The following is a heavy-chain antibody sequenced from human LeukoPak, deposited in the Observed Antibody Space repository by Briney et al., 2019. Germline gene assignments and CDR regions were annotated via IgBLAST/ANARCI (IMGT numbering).Heavy chain of an antibody. J-gene: IGHJ4*02. CDR3: ARGKYSSSWYGGVFDY. V-gene: IGHV3-13*01. Sequence: PGGSLRLSCTASGFTFSSYDIHWVRQATGKGLEWVSGIGTAGDTYYPGSVKGRFTISRENAKNSLYLQMNSLRAGDTAVYYCARGKYSSSWYGGVFDYWGQGTLVTVSS. CDR2: IGTAGDT. D-gene: IGHD6-13*01. CDR1: GFTFSSYD.